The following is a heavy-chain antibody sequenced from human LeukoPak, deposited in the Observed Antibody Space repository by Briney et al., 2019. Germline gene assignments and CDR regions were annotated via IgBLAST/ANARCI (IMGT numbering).Heavy chain of an antibody. V-gene: IGHV1-18*01. CDR1: GYTFIRYG. CDR2: ISAYNGNT. Sequence: GASVKVSCKAFGYTFIRYGISWLRQAPGQGLEWMGWISAYNGNTNYAQKFQDRLTMTTDRSTITAHMEVRSLRSEDTAVYYRARDTAMVSEGMDVWGQGTTVTVSS. CDR3: ARDTAMVSEGMDV. J-gene: IGHJ6*02. D-gene: IGHD5-18*01.